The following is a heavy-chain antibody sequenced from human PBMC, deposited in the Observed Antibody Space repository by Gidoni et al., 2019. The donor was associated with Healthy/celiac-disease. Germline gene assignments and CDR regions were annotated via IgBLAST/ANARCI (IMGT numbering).Heavy chain of an antibody. J-gene: IGHJ3*02. V-gene: IGHV1-2*04. CDR1: GYTFTGYY. CDR2: INPNSGGT. CDR3: ARELPADGSDAFDI. Sequence: QVQLVRSGAEVTTPGASVKFSCKASGYTFTGYYMHWVRQAPGQGLECMGWINPNSGGTNYAQKLQGWFTMTRDTTISIAYMELSRLRSDETAVDYCARELPADGSDAFDIWGQGTMVTVSS. D-gene: IGHD3-10*01.